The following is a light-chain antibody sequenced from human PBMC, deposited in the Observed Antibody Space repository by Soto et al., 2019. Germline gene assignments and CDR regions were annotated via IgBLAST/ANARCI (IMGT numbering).Light chain of an antibody. Sequence: SYELIQPPSMSVSPGQTARITFSGDALTKQIAYWYQQKPGQAPVLVIYKDSERPSGIPERFSGSTSGTTVTLTISGVQAEDEADYYCQSADSSGTYRVFGGGTKLTVL. CDR2: KDS. CDR1: ALTKQI. J-gene: IGLJ2*01. CDR3: QSADSSGTYRV. V-gene: IGLV3-25*03.